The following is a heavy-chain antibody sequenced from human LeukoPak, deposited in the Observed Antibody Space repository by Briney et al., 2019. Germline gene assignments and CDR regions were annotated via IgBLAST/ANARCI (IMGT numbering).Heavy chain of an antibody. D-gene: IGHD3-22*01. CDR2: VDYNGST. J-gene: IGHJ5*02. CDR1: GASVSSSH. V-gene: IGHV4-59*02. Sequence: SETLSLTCTVSGASVSSSHWNWLRQSPGKGLEWIANVDYNGSTKYNPSLRGRGTMSLDTSRNQFHLKPESVTAADTARYYCARGSYEPFDRWGQGTLVTVSS. CDR3: ARGSYEPFDR.